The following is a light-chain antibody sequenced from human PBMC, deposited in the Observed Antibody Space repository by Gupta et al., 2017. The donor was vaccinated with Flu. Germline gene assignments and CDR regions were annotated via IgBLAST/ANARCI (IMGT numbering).Light chain of an antibody. Sequence: DIQMTQSPSSLSASVGDRVTITCQASQSISNYLNWYQQRPGKAPNLLIYDASSLQSGVPSRFSGSGSGTDFTLTISRLQPEDFATYYCQHSYSAPGAFGPGTKVDIK. CDR2: DAS. V-gene: IGKV1-39*01. CDR1: QSISNY. J-gene: IGKJ3*01. CDR3: QHSYSAPGA.